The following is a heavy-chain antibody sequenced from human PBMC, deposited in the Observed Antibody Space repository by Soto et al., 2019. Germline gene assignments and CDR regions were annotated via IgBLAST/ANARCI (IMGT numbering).Heavy chain of an antibody. CDR2: IRSGRVGASP. J-gene: IGHJ4*02. CDR1: GFTFSGYG. D-gene: IGHD2-15*01. V-gene: IGHV3-49*04. CDR3: NRAPLWCSGGSCYSADS. Sequence: GGSLRLSCTTSGFTFSGYGMSWVRQAPGKGLDWLGFIRSGRVGASPEYAESVNGRFTVSRDDCKSIAYLHMNNLESEDTAVYSCNRAPLWCSGGSCYSADSWGRGTLVTVSS.